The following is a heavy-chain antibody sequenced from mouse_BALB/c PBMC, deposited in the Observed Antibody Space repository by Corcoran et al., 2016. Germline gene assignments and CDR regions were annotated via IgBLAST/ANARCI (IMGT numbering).Heavy chain of an antibody. CDR3: ARDHCRAYGWLAY. J-gene: IGHJ3*01. V-gene: IGHV9-1*02. CDR2: INTSTGET. D-gene: IGHD1-1*01. Sequence: QIQLVQSGPEVKKPGETVKISCKASGYTFTTYGMNWVKQAPGKGLKWMGWINTSTGETTYADDFKGRFALALETSATTAYVQINTLKTEYMATYFCARDHCRAYGWLAYWGQGTLVTVSA. CDR1: GYTFTTYG.